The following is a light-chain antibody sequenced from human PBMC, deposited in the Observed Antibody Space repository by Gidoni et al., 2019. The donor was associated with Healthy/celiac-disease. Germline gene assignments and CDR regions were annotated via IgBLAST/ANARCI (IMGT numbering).Light chain of an antibody. J-gene: IGLJ3*02. CDR2: DNN. V-gene: IGLV1-51*01. CDR1: SSNIGNNY. Sequence: QSVLTQPPSVSAAPGKKVTISCSGSSSNIGNNYVSWYQQRPGTAPKLLIYDNNKRPSGIPDRFSGSKSGTSATLGITGRQTGDDVYYYCGTWDSSLSAPLFGGGTKLTVL. CDR3: GTWDSSLSAPL.